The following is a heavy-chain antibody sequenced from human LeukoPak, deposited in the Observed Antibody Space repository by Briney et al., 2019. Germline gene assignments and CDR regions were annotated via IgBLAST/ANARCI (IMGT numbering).Heavy chain of an antibody. Sequence: GGSLRLSCAASGFTFSSYWMSWVRQAPGKGLEWVAHIKQDGSEKYYVDSVKGRFTISRDNAKNSLYLQMNSLRAEDTALYYCAKGQFHYSYGLGYYYGMDVWGQGTTVTVSS. V-gene: IGHV3-7*03. CDR2: IKQDGSEK. J-gene: IGHJ6*02. CDR1: GFTFSSYW. D-gene: IGHD5-18*01. CDR3: AKGQFHYSYGLGYYYGMDV.